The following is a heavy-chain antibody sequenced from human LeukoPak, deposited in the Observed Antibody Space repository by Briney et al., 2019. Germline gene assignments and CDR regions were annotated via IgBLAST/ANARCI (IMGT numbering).Heavy chain of an antibody. CDR1: GLPFSSNS. D-gene: IGHD6-6*01. Sequence: GGPLRLSCEAPGLPFSSNSMNWFRQAPGKGREWVSSIGSISYIYYADSVKGRFTISRDNAKNSLYLQMNSLRAEDTAVYYCARGPGRSSSSLSVTYYYYYMDVWGKGTTVTVSS. CDR3: ARGPGRSSSSLSVTYYYYYMDV. J-gene: IGHJ6*03. CDR2: IGSISYI. V-gene: IGHV3-21*01.